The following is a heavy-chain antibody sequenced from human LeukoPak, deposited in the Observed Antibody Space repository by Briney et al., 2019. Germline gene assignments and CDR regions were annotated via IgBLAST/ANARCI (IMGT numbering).Heavy chain of an antibody. CDR1: GFTFSSYW. CDR2: INSGGSDS. V-gene: IGHV3-74*01. J-gene: IGHJ4*02. D-gene: IGHD1-14*01. CDR3: ARGHSTGCFDY. Sequence: GRSLRLSCAASGFTFSSYWIHWVRQAPGKGLVWVSRINSGGSDSIYADSVKGRFTISRDNAQNTVYLQMNSLRAEDTAIYYCARGHSTGCFDYWGQGTLVTVSS.